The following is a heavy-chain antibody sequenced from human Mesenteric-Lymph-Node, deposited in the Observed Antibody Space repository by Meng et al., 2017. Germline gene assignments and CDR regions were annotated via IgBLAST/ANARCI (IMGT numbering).Heavy chain of an antibody. Sequence: GGSLRLSCAASGFTFSSYAMHWVRQAPGKGLEWVAVISYDGSNKYYADSVKGRFTISRDNSKNTLYLQMNSLRAEDTAVYYCARDGGYCSDGSCYLGYWGQGTLVTVSS. CDR1: GFTFSSYA. J-gene: IGHJ4*02. D-gene: IGHD2-15*01. CDR3: ARDGGYCSDGSCYLGY. V-gene: IGHV3-30*01. CDR2: ISYDGSNK.